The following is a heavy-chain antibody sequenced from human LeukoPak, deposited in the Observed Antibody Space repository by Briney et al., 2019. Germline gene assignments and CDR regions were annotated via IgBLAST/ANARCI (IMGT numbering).Heavy chain of an antibody. CDR3: ARPRVAGSFDY. Sequence: ASVKVSCKTSGYTFTSYGISWVRQAPGQGIEWMGWISGYNANTNYEQKFQGRVSMTIDTSTTTVYMELRSLRSDATAVYYCARPRVAGSFDYWGQGTLVTVSS. CDR1: GYTFTSYG. J-gene: IGHJ4*02. D-gene: IGHD6-19*01. CDR2: ISGYNANT. V-gene: IGHV1-18*01.